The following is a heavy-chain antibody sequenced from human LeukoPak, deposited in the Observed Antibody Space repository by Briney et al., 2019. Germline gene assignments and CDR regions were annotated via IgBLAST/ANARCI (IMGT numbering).Heavy chain of an antibody. CDR1: GYTFTSYG. CDR3: ARVGYSSGSKPFDY. D-gene: IGHD6-19*01. V-gene: IGHV1-18*04. J-gene: IGHJ4*02. CDR2: ISAYNGNT. Sequence: ASVKVSCKASGYTFTSYGISWVRQAPGQGLEWMGWISAYNGNTNYAQKLQGRVTMTTDTSTSTAYMELRSLRSDDAAVYYCARVGYSSGSKPFDYWGQGTLVTVSS.